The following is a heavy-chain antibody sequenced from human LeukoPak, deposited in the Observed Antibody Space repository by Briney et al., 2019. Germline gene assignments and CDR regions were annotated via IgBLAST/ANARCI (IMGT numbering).Heavy chain of an antibody. Sequence: PGGSLRLSCAASGFTFSTHWMYWVRQAPGKEFVWVSRISGDGSLTSYADSVRGRFTISRDNARETLYLQMTSLRVEDTAVYSCASLLTPYHGSGGGGVDVWGQGTTVTVSS. D-gene: IGHD3-10*01. CDR3: ASLLTPYHGSGGGGVDV. CDR1: GFTFSTHW. V-gene: IGHV3-74*01. CDR2: ISGDGSLT. J-gene: IGHJ6*02.